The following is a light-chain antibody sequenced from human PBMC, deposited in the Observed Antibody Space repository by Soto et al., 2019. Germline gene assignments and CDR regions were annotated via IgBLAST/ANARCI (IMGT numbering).Light chain of an antibody. V-gene: IGLV1-44*01. J-gene: IGLJ2*01. CDR3: AAWDDSLNGRVV. CDR2: RDN. Sequence: QPVLTQPPSASGTPGQRVTISCSGSSSNIGSKPVNWYQQLPGTAPKLLIYRDNQRPSGVPDRFSGSKSGTSASLAISGLQSEDEANYYCAAWDDSLNGRVVFGGGTKLTVL. CDR1: SSNIGSKP.